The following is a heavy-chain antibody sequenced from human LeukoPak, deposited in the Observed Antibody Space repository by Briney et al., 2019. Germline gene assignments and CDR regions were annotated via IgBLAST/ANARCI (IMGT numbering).Heavy chain of an antibody. D-gene: IGHD2/OR15-2a*01. Sequence: GGSLRLSCAASGFSFDDYAIQWVRQAPGRGLEWVSLICWDGGSTYYADSVKGRFTISRDNSKNSLYLQMNSLRAEDTALYYCAKGQYRSNYYFDYWGQGTLVTVSS. J-gene: IGHJ4*02. CDR1: GFSFDDYA. CDR2: ICWDGGST. CDR3: AKGQYRSNYYFDY. V-gene: IGHV3-43D*03.